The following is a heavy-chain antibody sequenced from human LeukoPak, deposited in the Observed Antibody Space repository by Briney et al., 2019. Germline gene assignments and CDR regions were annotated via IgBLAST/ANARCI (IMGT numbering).Heavy chain of an antibody. CDR3: ARDHSLGSHFDY. D-gene: IGHD3-16*01. J-gene: IGHJ4*02. Sequence: GGSLRLSCAASGLTFSSYSMNWVRQAPGKGLEWVSSISSSSSYIYYADSVKGRFTISRDNAKNSLYLQMNSLRAEDTAVYYCARDHSLGSHFDYWGQGTLVTVSS. CDR2: ISSSSSYI. V-gene: IGHV3-21*01. CDR1: GLTFSSYS.